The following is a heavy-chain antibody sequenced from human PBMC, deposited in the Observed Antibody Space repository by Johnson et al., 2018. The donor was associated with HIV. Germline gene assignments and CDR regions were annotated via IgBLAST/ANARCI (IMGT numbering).Heavy chain of an antibody. Sequence: QMQLVESGGGVVQPGRSLRLSCAASRFTFSSYAMHWVRQAPGKGLEWVAVIWYDGSNKYYADSVKGRFTISRDNSKNTLYLQMNSLRAEDTAVYFCARGPIADDAFDIWGQGTRVIVSS. V-gene: IGHV3-30*04. CDR3: ARGPIADDAFDI. CDR1: RFTFSSYA. J-gene: IGHJ3*02. D-gene: IGHD3-16*02. CDR2: IWYDGSNK.